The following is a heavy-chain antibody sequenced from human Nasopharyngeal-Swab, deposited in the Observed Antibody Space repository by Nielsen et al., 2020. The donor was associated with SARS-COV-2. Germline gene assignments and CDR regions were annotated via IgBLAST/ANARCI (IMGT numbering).Heavy chain of an antibody. V-gene: IGHV1-3*01. CDR3: ARGSKDVMDAFDI. CDR2: INAGNGNT. CDR1: GYTFTSYA. J-gene: IGHJ3*02. Sequence: ASVKVSCKASGYTFTSYAMHWVRQAPGQRLEWMGWINAGNGNTKYSQKFQGRVTITRDTSASTAYMELSSLRSEDTAVYYCARGSKDVMDAFDIWGQGTMVTVSS. D-gene: IGHD3-16*01.